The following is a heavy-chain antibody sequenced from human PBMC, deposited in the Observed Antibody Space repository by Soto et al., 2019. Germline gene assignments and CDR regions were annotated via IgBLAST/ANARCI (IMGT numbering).Heavy chain of an antibody. V-gene: IGHV4-39*01. CDR1: GGSISSSSYY. CDR3: ARPNGRAAAFDGFDI. Sequence: SETLSLTCTVSGGSISSSSYYWGWIRQPPGKGLEWIGSIYYSGSTYYNPSLKSRVTISVDTSKNQFSLKLSSVTAADTAVYYCARPNGRAAAFDGFDIWGQGRMVTGSS. J-gene: IGHJ3*02. D-gene: IGHD2-2*01. CDR2: IYYSGST.